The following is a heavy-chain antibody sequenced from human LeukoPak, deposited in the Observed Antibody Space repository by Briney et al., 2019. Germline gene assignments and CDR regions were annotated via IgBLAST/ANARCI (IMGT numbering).Heavy chain of an antibody. CDR3: AREEFDSGSYLVIDY. V-gene: IGHV1-69*13. J-gene: IGHJ4*02. CDR1: GGTFSSYA. CDR2: IIPIFGTA. D-gene: IGHD1-26*01. Sequence: GASVKVSCKASGGTFSSYAISWVRQAPGQGLEWMGGIIPIFGTANYAQKFQGRVTITADESTSTAYMELSSLRSEDTAVYYCAREEFDSGSYLVIDYWGQGTLVTVSS.